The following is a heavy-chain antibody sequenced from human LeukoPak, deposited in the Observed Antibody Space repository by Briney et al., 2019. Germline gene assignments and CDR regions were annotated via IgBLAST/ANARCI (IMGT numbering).Heavy chain of an antibody. D-gene: IGHD6-19*01. CDR1: GGSISSSSFY. J-gene: IGHJ4*02. Sequence: SETLSLTCTVSGGSISSSSFYWGWIRPPPGKGLEWIGIVYYSGSTYYNPSLKSRVTISVDTSKNQFSLKLSSVTAADTAVYYCASKPGQWLAEGGFDYWGQGTLVTVSS. CDR3: ASKPGQWLAEGGFDY. V-gene: IGHV4-39*01. CDR2: VYYSGST.